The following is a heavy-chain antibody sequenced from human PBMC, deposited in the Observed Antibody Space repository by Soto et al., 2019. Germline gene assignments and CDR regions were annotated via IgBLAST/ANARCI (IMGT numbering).Heavy chain of an antibody. CDR1: GGSFSGYY. D-gene: IGHD3-10*01. CDR3: ARSLRRGPPFDY. Sequence: SETRSLTCAVYGGSFSGYYWTWIRQPPGTGLEWIGEINHSGSANYNPSLKSRVTISVDTSKNQFSLKLSSVTAADTAVYYCARSLRRGPPFDYWGQGTLVTVSS. J-gene: IGHJ4*02. V-gene: IGHV4-34*01. CDR2: INHSGSA.